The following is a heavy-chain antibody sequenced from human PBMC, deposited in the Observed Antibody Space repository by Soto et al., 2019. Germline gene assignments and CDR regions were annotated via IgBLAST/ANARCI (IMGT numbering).Heavy chain of an antibody. CDR3: AREGGDSYGYDYYGMDV. CDR1: GYTFTGYY. V-gene: IGHV1-2*04. CDR2: INPNSGGT. D-gene: IGHD5-18*01. Sequence: QVQLVQSGAEVKKPGASVKVSCKASGYTFTGYYMHWVRQAPGQGLAWMGWINPNSGGTNYAQKLQGWVTMTRDTSISTAYMELSRLRSDDTAVYYCAREGGDSYGYDYYGMDVWGQGTTVTVSS. J-gene: IGHJ6*02.